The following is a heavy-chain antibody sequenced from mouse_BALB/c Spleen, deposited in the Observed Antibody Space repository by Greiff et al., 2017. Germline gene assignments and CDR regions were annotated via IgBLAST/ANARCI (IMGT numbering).Heavy chain of an antibody. CDR1: GFTFSSYG. CDR3: ARDDYYGFDY. J-gene: IGHJ2*01. D-gene: IGHD1-1*01. CDR2: INSNGGST. V-gene: IGHV5-6-3*01. Sequence: EVNVVESGGGLVQPGGSLKLSCAASGFTFSSYGMSWVRQTPDKRLELVATINSNGGSTYYPDSVKGRFTISRDNAKNTLYLQMSSLKSEDTAMYYCARDDYYGFDYWGQGTTLTVSS.